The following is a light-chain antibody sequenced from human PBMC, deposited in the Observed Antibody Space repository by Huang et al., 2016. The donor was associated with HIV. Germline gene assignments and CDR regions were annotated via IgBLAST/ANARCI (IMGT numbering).Light chain of an antibody. V-gene: IGKV3-15*01. Sequence: EIVMTQSPATLSVSPGERATLPCRASQNIGDNLTWYQHKPGQAPRLLIYGASTRATGIPPRVSGSGSGTEFTLTISGLESEDFAVDYCQQFNNWPPRFTFGPGTTVDVK. CDR1: QNIGDN. CDR3: QQFNNWPPRFT. CDR2: GAS. J-gene: IGKJ3*01.